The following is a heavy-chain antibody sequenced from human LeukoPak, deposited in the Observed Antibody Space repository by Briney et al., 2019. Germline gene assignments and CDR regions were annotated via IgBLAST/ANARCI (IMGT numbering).Heavy chain of an antibody. V-gene: IGHV3-74*01. CDR1: GFTFSSNW. CDR2: INEDGSTT. J-gene: IGHJ4*02. Sequence: GGSLRLSCAASGFTFSSNWMHWVRQAPGKGLVWVSRINEDGSTTNYADSVKGRSTIFRDNAKNTLYLQMNSLRAEDTAVYYCAKVRNSGWYPSGFDYWGQGTLVTVSS. CDR3: AKVRNSGWYPSGFDY. D-gene: IGHD6-19*01.